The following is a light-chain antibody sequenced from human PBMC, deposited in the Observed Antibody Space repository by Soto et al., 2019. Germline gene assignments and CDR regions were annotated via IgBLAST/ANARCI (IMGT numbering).Light chain of an antibody. V-gene: IGKV1-39*01. J-gene: IGKJ1*01. Sequence: DIQMTQSPSSLSASVGDRVTITCRASQSISTYLNWYQHKPGKAPDLLIYAASSLQSGVPSRFSSSGSGTDFTLTISSLQPEDFATYYCQQSYTTHRSFGQGTKVEIK. CDR2: AAS. CDR3: QQSYTTHRS. CDR1: QSISTY.